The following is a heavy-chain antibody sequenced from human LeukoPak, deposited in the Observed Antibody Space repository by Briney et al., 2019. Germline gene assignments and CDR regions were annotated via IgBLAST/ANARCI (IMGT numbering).Heavy chain of an antibody. CDR3: ARDSQAVGTDFDY. D-gene: IGHD6-13*01. CDR1: GFTFSNYN. V-gene: IGHV3-21*01. Sequence: GGSLRLSCAASGFTFSNYNMNWVRQAPGKGLESVSSISSSSSYITYADSVKGRFTISRDNAKNSLYLQMHSLRAEDTAVYYCARDSQAVGTDFDYWGQGTLVTVSS. J-gene: IGHJ4*02. CDR2: ISSSSSYI.